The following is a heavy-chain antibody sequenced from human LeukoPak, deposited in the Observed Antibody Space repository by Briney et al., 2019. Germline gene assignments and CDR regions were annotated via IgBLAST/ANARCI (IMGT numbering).Heavy chain of an antibody. CDR1: GGSFSGYY. D-gene: IGHD2-15*01. CDR2: INHSGST. Sequence: PSETLSLTCAVYGGSFSGYYWSWIRQPPGKGLEWLGEINHSGSTNYNPSLKSRVTISVDTSKNQFSLKLSSVTAADTAVYYCAREANVLVAATRYFQHWGQGTLVTVSS. V-gene: IGHV4-34*01. CDR3: AREANVLVAATRYFQH. J-gene: IGHJ1*01.